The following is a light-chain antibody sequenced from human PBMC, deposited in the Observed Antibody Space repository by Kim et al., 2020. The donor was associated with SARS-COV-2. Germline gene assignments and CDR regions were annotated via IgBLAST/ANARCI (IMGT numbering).Light chain of an antibody. V-gene: IGLV3-21*04. CDR3: QVWDSSSDHRV. CDR1: NIGSKS. CDR2: YDS. J-gene: IGLJ3*02. Sequence: SYELTQPPSVSVAPGKTARIICGGNNIGSKSVHWYQQKPGQAPVLVIYYDSDRPSGIPERFSGSNSGNTATLTISRVEAGDEADYYCQVWDSSSDHRVSGGGTQLTVL.